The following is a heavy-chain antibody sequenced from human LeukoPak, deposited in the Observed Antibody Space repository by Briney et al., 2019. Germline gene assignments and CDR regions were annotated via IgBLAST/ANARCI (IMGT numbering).Heavy chain of an antibody. Sequence: SETLSLTCTVSGGSISSYYWSWIRQPPGKGLEWIGYIYHSGSTYYNPSLKSQVTISVDRSKNQFSLKLSSVTAADTAVYYCARDRGYGSGMTWGQGTLVTVSS. D-gene: IGHD3-10*01. CDR2: IYHSGST. J-gene: IGHJ1*01. CDR3: ARDRGYGSGMT. V-gene: IGHV4-59*12. CDR1: GGSISSYY.